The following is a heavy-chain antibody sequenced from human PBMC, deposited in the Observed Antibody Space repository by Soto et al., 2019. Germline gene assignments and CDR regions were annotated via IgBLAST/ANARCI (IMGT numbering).Heavy chain of an antibody. V-gene: IGHV4-31*03. CDR2: IYYSGST. CDR1: GGSIRSGGAY. D-gene: IGHD3-10*01. J-gene: IGHJ5*02. Sequence: QVQLQESGPGLVKPSQTLSLTCTVSGGSIRSGGAYWSWIRQHPGKGLEWIGDIYYSGSTYYNPAPKSRVTISVDTSKNQSSLKLSSVTAADTAVYYCARSVTPWGQGTLVTVSS. CDR3: ARSVTP.